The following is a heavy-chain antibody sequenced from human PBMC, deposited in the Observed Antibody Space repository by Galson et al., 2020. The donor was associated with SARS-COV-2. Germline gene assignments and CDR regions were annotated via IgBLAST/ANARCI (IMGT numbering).Heavy chain of an antibody. CDR2: ILYSGSA. D-gene: IGHD2-2*01. Sequence: SETLSLTCTVSGGSISSNTYYWGWVRQPPGKGLEWIGNILYSGSAYYNPSLKSRVTISIDTSKNEFSLKSNSVTSEDTAVYYCATRPHCSSSSCYGWHYYYYMDVWGKGTTVTVSS. V-gene: IGHV4-39*01. CDR1: GGSISSNTYY. CDR3: ATRPHCSSSSCYGWHYYYYMDV. J-gene: IGHJ6*03.